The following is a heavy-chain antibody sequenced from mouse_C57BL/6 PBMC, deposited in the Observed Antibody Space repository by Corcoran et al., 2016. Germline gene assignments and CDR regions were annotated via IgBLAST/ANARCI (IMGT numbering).Heavy chain of an antibody. CDR2: INPNNGGT. CDR3: ARKYRGGSSYFDY. Sequence: EVQLQQSGPELVKPGASVKIPCKASGYTFTDYNMDWVKQSHGKSLEWIGDINPNNGGTIYNQKFKGKATLTVDKSSSTAYMELRSLTSEDTAVYYCARKYRGGSSYFDYWGQGTTLTVSS. CDR1: GYTFTDYN. D-gene: IGHD1-1*01. V-gene: IGHV1-18*01. J-gene: IGHJ2*01.